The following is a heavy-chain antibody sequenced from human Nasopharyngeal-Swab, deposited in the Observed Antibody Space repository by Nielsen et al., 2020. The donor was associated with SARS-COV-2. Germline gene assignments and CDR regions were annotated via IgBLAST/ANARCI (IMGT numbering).Heavy chain of an antibody. CDR3: GRDRYYDSSGFDY. Sequence: GESLRLSCAASGFTFNNYGMHWVRQAPGKGLEWVAVIWYGGSEKHYADSVRGRFTISRDNPKNTLYLQMNSLRAEDTAIYYCGRDRYYDSSGFDYWGQGTLVSVSS. J-gene: IGHJ4*02. CDR2: IWYGGSEK. D-gene: IGHD3-22*01. V-gene: IGHV3-33*01. CDR1: GFTFNNYG.